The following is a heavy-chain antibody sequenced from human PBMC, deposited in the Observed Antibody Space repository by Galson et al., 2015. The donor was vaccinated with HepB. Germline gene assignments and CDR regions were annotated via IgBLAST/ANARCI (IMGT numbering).Heavy chain of an antibody. CDR3: GRYDY. V-gene: IGHV3-30-3*01. Sequence: SLRVSCAASGFAFSGYTMHWVRQAPGQSLEWVTMMSYDGNTKYYADSVKGRFTISRDNSKSTLYLQMNTLTAEDTAVYYCGRYDYWGQGTLVTVSS. J-gene: IGHJ4*02. CDR1: GFAFSGYT. CDR2: MSYDGNTK.